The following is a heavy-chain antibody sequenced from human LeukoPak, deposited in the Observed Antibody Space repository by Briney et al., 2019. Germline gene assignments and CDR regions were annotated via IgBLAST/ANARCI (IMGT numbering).Heavy chain of an antibody. CDR3: ARTPYYYGMDV. CDR1: GFTSSYFW. J-gene: IGHJ6*02. V-gene: IGHV3-74*01. D-gene: IGHD3-10*01. CDR2: INNDGSST. Sequence: PGGSLRLSCAASGFTSSYFWLHWVRQAPGKGLVWVSRINNDGSSTSYADSVKGRFTISRDNAKSTLSLQMNSLRAEDTAVYYCARTPYYYGMDVWGQGTTVTVSS.